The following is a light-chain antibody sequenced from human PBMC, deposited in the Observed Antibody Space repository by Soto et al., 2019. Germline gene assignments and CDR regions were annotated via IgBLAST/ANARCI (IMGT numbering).Light chain of an antibody. CDR2: GAS. V-gene: IGKV3-15*01. CDR1: QSVSSN. J-gene: IGKJ4*01. Sequence: EMAMTQSPATLSVSPGERATLSCRASQSVSSNLAWYQQKPGQAPRLLIYGASTRATGIPARFSGSGSGTEFTLTISSLQSEDFAVYYCQQHNNPGRLTFGGGTKVDIK. CDR3: QQHNNPGRLT.